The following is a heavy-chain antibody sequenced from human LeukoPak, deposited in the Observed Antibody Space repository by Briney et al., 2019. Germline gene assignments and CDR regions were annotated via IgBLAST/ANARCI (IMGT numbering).Heavy chain of an antibody. V-gene: IGHV3-74*01. Sequence: GGSLRLSCAASGFTFSTYWMHWVRQAPGKGLVWVSRINSDESDTTYADSVKGRFTISRDNAKNTLFLQMNSLRAEDTAVYYCARGCSDGVCYRDYWGQGTPVTVSS. CDR1: GFTFSTYW. CDR2: INSDESDT. CDR3: ARGCSDGVCYRDY. D-gene: IGHD2-8*01. J-gene: IGHJ4*02.